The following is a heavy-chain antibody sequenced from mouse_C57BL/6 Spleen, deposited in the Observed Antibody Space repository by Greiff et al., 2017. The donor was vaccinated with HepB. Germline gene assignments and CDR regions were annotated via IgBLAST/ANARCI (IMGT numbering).Heavy chain of an antibody. V-gene: IGHV1-62-2*01. Sequence: VQLQESGAELVKPGASVKLSCKASGYTFTEYTIHWVKQRSGQGLEWIGWFYPGSGSIKYNEKFKDKATLTADKSSSTAYMELSRLTSEDSAVYFCARHEGYYSNYRYAMDYWGQGTSVTVSS. CDR3: ARHEGYYSNYRYAMDY. D-gene: IGHD2-5*01. J-gene: IGHJ4*01. CDR1: GYTFTEYT. CDR2: FYPGSGSI.